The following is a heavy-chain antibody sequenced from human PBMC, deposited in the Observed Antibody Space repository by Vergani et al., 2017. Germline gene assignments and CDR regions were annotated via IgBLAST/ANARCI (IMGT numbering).Heavy chain of an antibody. Sequence: QVQLQESGPGLVKPSETLSLTCTVSGDSVISTDYHWGWIRQPPGKGLEWIGSMDYSGSTSYNPSLESPISISFETPKYQFSLRLTSVTAADTAVYYCASKRGACRAAYCHSYDFWGPGTLVGVSS. D-gene: IGHD2-15*01. CDR1: GDSVISTDYH. V-gene: IGHV4-39*01. CDR3: ASKRGACRAAYCHSYDF. CDR2: MDYSGST. J-gene: IGHJ4*02.